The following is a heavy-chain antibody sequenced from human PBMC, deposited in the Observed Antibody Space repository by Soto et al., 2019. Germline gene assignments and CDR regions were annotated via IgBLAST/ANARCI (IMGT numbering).Heavy chain of an antibody. D-gene: IGHD3-3*01. Sequence: SETLSLTCTVSGGSISSYYWSWIRQPPGKGLEWIGYIYYSGSTNYNPSLKSRVTISVDTSKNQFSLKLSSVTAADTAVYYCAGGSGVWSGYFPRPPKYSSSVWFDPWGQGTLVTVSS. J-gene: IGHJ5*02. CDR2: IYYSGST. CDR1: GGSISSYY. V-gene: IGHV4-59*01. CDR3: AGGSGVWSGYFPRPPKYSSSVWFDP.